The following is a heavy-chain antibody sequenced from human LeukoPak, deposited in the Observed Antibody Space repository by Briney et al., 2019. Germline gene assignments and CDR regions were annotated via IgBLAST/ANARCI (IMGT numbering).Heavy chain of an antibody. CDR3: ARGLEGRWLQTEYYYYYYMDV. V-gene: IGHV3-7*01. Sequence: PGGSLRLSCAASGFTFSSYWVSWVRQAPGKGLEWVANIKQDGSEKYYVDSVKGRFTISRDNAKNSLYLQMNSLRAEDTAVYYCARGLEGRWLQTEYYYYYYMDVWGKGTTVTVSS. D-gene: IGHD5-24*01. CDR1: GFTFSSYW. CDR2: IKQDGSEK. J-gene: IGHJ6*03.